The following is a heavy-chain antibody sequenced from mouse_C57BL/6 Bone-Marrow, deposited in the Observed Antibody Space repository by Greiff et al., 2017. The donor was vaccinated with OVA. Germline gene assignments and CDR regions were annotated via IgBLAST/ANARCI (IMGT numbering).Heavy chain of an antibody. D-gene: IGHD2-3*01. V-gene: IGHV5-12*01. CDR2: ISNGGGST. J-gene: IGHJ3*01. Sequence: EVQGVESGGGLVQPGGSLKLSCAASGFTFSDYYMYWVRQTPEKRLEWVAYISNGGGSTYYPDTVKGRFTISRDNAKNTLYLQMSRLKSEDTAMYYCARRGSYDGYPAWFAYWGQGTLVTVSA. CDR1: GFTFSDYY. CDR3: ARRGSYDGYPAWFAY.